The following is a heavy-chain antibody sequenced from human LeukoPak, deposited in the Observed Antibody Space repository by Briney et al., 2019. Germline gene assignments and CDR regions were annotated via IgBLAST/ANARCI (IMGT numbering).Heavy chain of an antibody. CDR1: GGSISSYY. D-gene: IGHD3-10*01. V-gene: IGHV4-59*01. CDR2: IYYSGST. J-gene: IGHJ6*03. Sequence: AETLPLTCTVSGGSISSYYCSWIRQLPGKGLECIGYIYYSGSTNYNPSLKSRVTISVDTSKSQFSLKLSSVTAADTAVYYCARGGWFGELFYYYYMDVWGKGTTVTISS. CDR3: ARGGWFGELFYYYYMDV.